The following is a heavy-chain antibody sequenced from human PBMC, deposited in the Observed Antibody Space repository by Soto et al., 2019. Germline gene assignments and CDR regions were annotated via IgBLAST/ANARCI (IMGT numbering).Heavy chain of an antibody. J-gene: IGHJ4*02. CDR2: ITDNGGDA. CDR1: GLTFGSRA. V-gene: IGHV3-23*01. CDR3: ARGSTESYPGSRIFDF. D-gene: IGHD3-10*01. Sequence: GGSLRLSCVASGLTFGSRAMSWVRQAPGEGLQWVATITDNGGDAKYADSVRGRFVISRDNSKKTLYLQMTSLTAEDSAMYFCARGSTESYPGSRIFDFWGRGALVTVSS.